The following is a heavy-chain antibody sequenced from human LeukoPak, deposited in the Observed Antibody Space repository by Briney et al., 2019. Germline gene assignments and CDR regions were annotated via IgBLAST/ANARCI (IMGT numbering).Heavy chain of an antibody. CDR2: ISYDGSNK. CDR1: GFTFSSYA. J-gene: IGHJ4*02. V-gene: IGHV3-30*04. D-gene: IGHD6-13*01. CDR3: ARDGSSSWYFDY. Sequence: PGRSLRLSCAASGFTFSSYAMHWVRQAPGKGLEWVAVISYDGSNKYYADSVKGRFTISRDNSKNTLYLQMNSLRAEDTAVYYCARDGSSSWYFDYWGQGTLVTVSS.